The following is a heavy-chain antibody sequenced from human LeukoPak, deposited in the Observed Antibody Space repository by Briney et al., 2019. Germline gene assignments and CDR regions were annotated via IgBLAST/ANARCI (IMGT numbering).Heavy chain of an antibody. J-gene: IGHJ1*01. CDR3: AKQYYDFWSGYYFQH. D-gene: IGHD3-3*01. Sequence: GGSLRLSCAASGFTFSSYAMSWVRQAPGKGLEWVSAISGSGGSTYYADSVKGRFTISRDNSKNTLYLQMNSLKAEDTAVYYCAKQYYDFWSGYYFQHWGQGTLVTVSS. CDR1: GFTFSSYA. V-gene: IGHV3-23*01. CDR2: ISGSGGST.